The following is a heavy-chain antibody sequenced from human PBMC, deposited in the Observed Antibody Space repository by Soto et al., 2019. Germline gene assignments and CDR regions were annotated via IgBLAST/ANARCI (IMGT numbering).Heavy chain of an antibody. Sequence: PGESLRLSCAASGFSVNSNYMAWVRQAPGKGLEWVSVVFRGGSTYYADSVKGRFTVSRDKSKNTLHLQTKSLRAEDTAVYYCARVSGGYGMDVWGQGTAVTVSS. V-gene: IGHV3-53*01. J-gene: IGHJ6*02. CDR1: GFSVNSNY. D-gene: IGHD2-15*01. CDR3: ARVSGGYGMDV. CDR2: VFRGGST.